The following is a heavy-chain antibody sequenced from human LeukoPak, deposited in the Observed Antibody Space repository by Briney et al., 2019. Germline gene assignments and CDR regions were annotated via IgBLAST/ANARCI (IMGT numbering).Heavy chain of an antibody. Sequence: GGSLRLSCEASGFTFNTCAMSWVRQTPGKGLEWVAVIAYDGSRAFYADSVKGRFTISRDNSKNTMSVQMDDLRAEDTAVYYCTRYNNDHFDYWGQGTLVTVSS. CDR1: GFTFNTCA. CDR3: TRYNNDHFDY. CDR2: IAYDGSRA. J-gene: IGHJ4*02. V-gene: IGHV3-33*08. D-gene: IGHD1-14*01.